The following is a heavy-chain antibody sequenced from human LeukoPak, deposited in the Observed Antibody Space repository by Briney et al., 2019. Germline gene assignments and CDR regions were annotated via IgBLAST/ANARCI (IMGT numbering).Heavy chain of an antibody. Sequence: SGPTLVKPSETLSLTCTVSGGSISSYYWSWIRQPPGKGLEWIGYIYYSGSTNYNPSLKSRVTISVDTSKNQFSLKLSSVTAADTAVYYCARVKTQQLYFDYWGLGTLVTVSS. CDR2: IYYSGST. D-gene: IGHD6-13*01. CDR3: ARVKTQQLYFDY. J-gene: IGHJ4*02. V-gene: IGHV4-59*01. CDR1: GGSISSYY.